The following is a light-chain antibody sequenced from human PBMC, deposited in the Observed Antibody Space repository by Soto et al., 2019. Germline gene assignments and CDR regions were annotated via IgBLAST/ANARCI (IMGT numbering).Light chain of an antibody. CDR2: AAS. J-gene: IGKJ2*01. V-gene: IGKV1-39*01. Sequence: DIQLTQSPSSLSASVGDRVTITCRASQSIAFYVNWCQQKPGRAPRLLIYAASSLQSGVPSRFSGSGSGTDFTLTINSLQPEDSATYFCQQSSNSPMYTFGQGTK. CDR1: QSIAFY. CDR3: QQSSNSPMYT.